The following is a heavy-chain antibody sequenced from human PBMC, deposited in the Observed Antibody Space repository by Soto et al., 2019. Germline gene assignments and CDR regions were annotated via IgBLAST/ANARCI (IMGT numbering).Heavy chain of an antibody. CDR3: AGGMTTVTTVDY. J-gene: IGHJ4*02. Sequence: QVQLQESGPGLVKPSETLSLTCTVSGGSVSSGSYYWSWIRQPPGKELEWIGYIYYSGSTNYNPSLKSRVTISVDTSKNQFSLKLRSVTAADTAVYYCAGGMTTVTTVDYWGQGTLVTVSS. V-gene: IGHV4-61*01. CDR1: GGSVSSGSYY. CDR2: IYYSGST. D-gene: IGHD4-17*01.